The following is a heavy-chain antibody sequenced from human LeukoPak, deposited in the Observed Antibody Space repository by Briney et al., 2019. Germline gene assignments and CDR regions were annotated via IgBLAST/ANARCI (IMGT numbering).Heavy chain of an antibody. D-gene: IGHD5-18*01. CDR3: ARGGDGYSYGTVGAFDI. V-gene: IGHV4-59*01. Sequence: PSETLSLTCTVSGGSISSYYWSWIRQPPGKGLEWIGYIYYSGSTNYNPSLKSRVTISVDTSKNQFSLKLSSVTAADTAVYYCARGGDGYSYGTVGAFDIWGQVTMVTVSS. CDR2: IYYSGST. J-gene: IGHJ3*02. CDR1: GGSISSYY.